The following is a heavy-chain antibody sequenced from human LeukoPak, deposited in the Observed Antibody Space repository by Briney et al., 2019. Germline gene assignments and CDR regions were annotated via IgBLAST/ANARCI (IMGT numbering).Heavy chain of an antibody. CDR3: ARARGDIVVVVAATPCVWFDP. CDR2: TYYRSKWYN. D-gene: IGHD2-15*01. J-gene: IGHJ5*02. Sequence: SPTLSLTCAISGDSVSSNSAAWNWIRQSPSRGLEWLGRTYYRSKWYNDYAVSVKSRITINPDTSKNQFSLQLNSVTPEDTAVYYCARARGDIVVVVAATPCVWFDPWGQGTLVTVSS. CDR1: GDSVSSNSAA. V-gene: IGHV6-1*01.